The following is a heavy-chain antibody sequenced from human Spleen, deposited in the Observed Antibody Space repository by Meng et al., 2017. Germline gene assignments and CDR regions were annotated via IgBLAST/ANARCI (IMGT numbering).Heavy chain of an antibody. Sequence: SVKVSCQASGGTFSSYAISWVRQAPGQGLEWMGGIIPVFGTANYAQKFQGRVTITTDESTSTAYMELSSLRSEDTAVYYCATPDLGYCSSTSCYNYYYYGMDVWGQGTTVTVSS. J-gene: IGHJ6*02. V-gene: IGHV1-69*05. D-gene: IGHD2-2*02. CDR2: IIPVFGTA. CDR1: GGTFSSYA. CDR3: ATPDLGYCSSTSCYNYYYYGMDV.